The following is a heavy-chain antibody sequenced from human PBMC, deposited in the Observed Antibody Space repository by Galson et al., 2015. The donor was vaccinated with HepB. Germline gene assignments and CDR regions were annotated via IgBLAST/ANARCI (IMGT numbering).Heavy chain of an antibody. Sequence: SVKVSCKASGYTFTSYGISWVRQAPGQGLEWMGWVSAYNGNTNYAQKLQGRVTMTTDTSTSTAYMELRSLRSDDTAVYYCASRQKVSGSYYFDYWGQGTLVTVSS. V-gene: IGHV1-18*04. CDR1: GYTFTSYG. CDR3: ASRQKVSGSYYFDY. CDR2: VSAYNGNT. D-gene: IGHD1-26*01. J-gene: IGHJ4*02.